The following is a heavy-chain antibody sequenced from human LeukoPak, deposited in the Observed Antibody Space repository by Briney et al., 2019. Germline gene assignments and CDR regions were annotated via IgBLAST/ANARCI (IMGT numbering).Heavy chain of an antibody. CDR3: ARVTGYRIEDYFDY. Sequence: NSGGSLRLSCAASGFIFSDYYMSWIRQAPGKGLERIGEIYHSGSTNYNPSLKSRVTISVDKSKTQFSLKLSSVTAADTAVYYCARVTGYRIEDYFDYWGQGTLVTVSS. CDR1: GFIFSDYY. CDR2: IYHSGST. J-gene: IGHJ4*02. V-gene: IGHV4-34*01. D-gene: IGHD6-13*01.